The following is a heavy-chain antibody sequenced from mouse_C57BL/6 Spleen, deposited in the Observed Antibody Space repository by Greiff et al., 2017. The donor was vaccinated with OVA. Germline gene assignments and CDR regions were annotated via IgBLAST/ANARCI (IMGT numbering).Heavy chain of an antibody. CDR3: ARHRVTTEGYFDY. J-gene: IGHJ2*01. D-gene: IGHD2-2*01. V-gene: IGHV5-6*01. CDR2: ISSGGSYT. Sequence: EVHLVESGGDLVKPGGSLKLSCAASGFTFSSYGMSWVRQTPDKRLEWVATISSGGSYTYYPDSVKGRFTISRDNAKNTLYLQMSSLKSEDTAMYYCARHRVTTEGYFDYWGQGTTLTVSS. CDR1: GFTFSSYG.